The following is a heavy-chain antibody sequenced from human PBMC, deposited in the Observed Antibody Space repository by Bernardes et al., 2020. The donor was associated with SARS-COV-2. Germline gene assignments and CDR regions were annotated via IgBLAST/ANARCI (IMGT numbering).Heavy chain of an antibody. Sequence: ASVKVSCKASGYTFTGYYMHWVRQAPGQGLEWMGWINPNSGGTNYAQKFQGRVTMTSDTSISTAYMELSRLRSDDTAVYYCASERPDCSGGSCYPGYWYFDLWGRGTRVTVSS. D-gene: IGHD2-15*01. CDR2: INPNSGGT. CDR3: ASERPDCSGGSCYPGYWYFDL. V-gene: IGHV1-2*02. J-gene: IGHJ2*01. CDR1: GYTFTGYY.